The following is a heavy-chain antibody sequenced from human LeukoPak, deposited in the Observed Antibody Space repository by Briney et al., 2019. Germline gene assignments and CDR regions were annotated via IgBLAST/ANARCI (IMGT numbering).Heavy chain of an antibody. Sequence: SETLSLTCTVSGGSITNYYWSWIRQPPGKGLEWIAYIYYSGSTNYNPSLKSRVTISVDTSKNQFSLKLSSVTAADTAVYYCARGATTVTTLGFNFDYWGQGTLVTVSS. V-gene: IGHV4-59*12. J-gene: IGHJ4*02. D-gene: IGHD4-17*01. CDR1: GGSITNYY. CDR3: ARGATTVTTLGFNFDY. CDR2: IYYSGST.